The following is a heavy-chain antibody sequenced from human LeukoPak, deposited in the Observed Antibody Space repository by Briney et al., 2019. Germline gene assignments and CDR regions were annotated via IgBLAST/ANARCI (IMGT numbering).Heavy chain of an antibody. V-gene: IGHV4-34*01. CDR1: GGSFSGYY. CDR3: ARVGPVLWFGELYSGSSKYYFDY. D-gene: IGHD3-10*01. Sequence: SETLSLTCAVYGGSFSGYYWSWIRQPPGKGLEWIGEINHSGSTNYNPSLKSRVTISVDTSKNQFSLKLSSVTAADTAVYYCARVGPVLWFGELYSGSSKYYFDYWGQGTLVTVSS. J-gene: IGHJ4*02. CDR2: INHSGST.